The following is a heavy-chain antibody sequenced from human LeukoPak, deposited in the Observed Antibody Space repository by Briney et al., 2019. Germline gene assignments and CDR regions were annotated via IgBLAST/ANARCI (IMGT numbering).Heavy chain of an antibody. CDR3: ARDAQRDCYDSSGYPHYYYYGMDV. V-gene: IGHV3-33*01. CDR1: GFTFSGYG. D-gene: IGHD3-22*01. Sequence: GSLRLSCAASGFTFSGYGMHWVRQAPGKGLEWVAVIWYDGSNKYYADSVKGRFTISRDNSKNTLYLQMNSLRAEDTAVYYCARDAQRDCYDSSGYPHYYYYGMDVWGQGTTVTVSS. CDR2: IWYDGSNK. J-gene: IGHJ6*02.